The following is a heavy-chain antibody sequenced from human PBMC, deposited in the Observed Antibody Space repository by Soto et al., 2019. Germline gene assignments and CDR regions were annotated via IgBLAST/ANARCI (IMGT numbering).Heavy chain of an antibody. V-gene: IGHV3-21*01. CDR3: ARDIYDGSGYQKY. J-gene: IGHJ4*02. Sequence: GGSLRLSCAASGFTFSSYSMNWVRQAPGKGLEWVSSISSSSSYIYYADSVKGRFTISRDNAKNSLYLQMNSLRAEDTAVYYCARDIYDGSGYQKYWGQGTLVTVSS. CDR1: GFTFSSYS. CDR2: ISSSSSYI. D-gene: IGHD3-22*01.